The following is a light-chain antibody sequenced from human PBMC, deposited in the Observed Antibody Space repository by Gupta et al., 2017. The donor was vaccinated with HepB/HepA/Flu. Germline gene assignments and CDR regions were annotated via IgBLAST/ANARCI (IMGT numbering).Light chain of an antibody. Sequence: SSQLPQDPAVSVALGQTVRSTCHGDSLRSYYASWYQQKPGQAPVLVIYGKNNRPSGIPDRSGGSSAGNTASLTIAGAQAEDEADYYCNSRDSSGNQVVFGGGTKLTVL. CDR2: GKN. J-gene: IGLJ2*01. CDR3: NSRDSSGNQVV. V-gene: IGLV3-19*01. CDR1: SLRSYY.